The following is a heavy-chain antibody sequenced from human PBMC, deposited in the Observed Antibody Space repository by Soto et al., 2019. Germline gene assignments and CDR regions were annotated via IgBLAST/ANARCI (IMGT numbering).Heavy chain of an antibody. CDR3: AKDDYYDSSRSVDY. Sequence: PGGALRLSCAASGFTFSSYAMSWVRQAPGKGLEWVSAISGSGGSTYYADSVKGRFTISRDNSKNTLYLQMNSLRAEDTAVYYCAKDDYYDSSRSVDYWGQGTLVTVSS. J-gene: IGHJ4*02. CDR1: GFTFSSYA. V-gene: IGHV3-23*01. CDR2: ISGSGGST. D-gene: IGHD3-22*01.